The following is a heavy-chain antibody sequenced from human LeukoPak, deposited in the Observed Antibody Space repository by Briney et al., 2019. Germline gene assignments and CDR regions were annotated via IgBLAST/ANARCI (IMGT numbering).Heavy chain of an antibody. D-gene: IGHD1-14*01. J-gene: IGHJ4*02. Sequence: GGSLRLSCAASGFTFSSYWMSWVRQAPGRGLESVANIKQDGSGKYYVDSVKGRFTISRDNAKNSLYLQMNSLRAEDTAVYYCARGLYNRNYWGQGTLVTVSS. CDR3: ARGLYNRNY. CDR1: GFTFSSYW. CDR2: IKQDGSGK. V-gene: IGHV3-7*01.